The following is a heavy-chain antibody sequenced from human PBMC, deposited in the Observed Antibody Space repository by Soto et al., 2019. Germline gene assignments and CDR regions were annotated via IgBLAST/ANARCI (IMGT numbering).Heavy chain of an antibody. V-gene: IGHV1-18*01. D-gene: IGHD1-1*01. CDR3: AREARLETVCGYFQH. J-gene: IGHJ1*01. CDR2: ISAYNGGT. CDR1: GYTFTSYG. Sequence: QVQLVQSGAEVKKPGASVKLSCKASGYTFTSYGVSWVRQAPGQGLEGMGWISAYNGGTHSAQKFQGRVTMTTDTTTSIAYMERRSLRSDDTAVYYCAREARLETVCGYFQHWGQGTLVTVSS.